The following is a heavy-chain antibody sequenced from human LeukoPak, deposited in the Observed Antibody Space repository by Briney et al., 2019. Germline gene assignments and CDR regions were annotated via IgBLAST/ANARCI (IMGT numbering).Heavy chain of an antibody. CDR1: GYTFTSYY. D-gene: IGHD3-22*01. J-gene: IGHJ4*02. V-gene: IGHV1-46*01. Sequence: GASVKVSCKASGYTFTSYYMHWVRQAPGQGLEWMGIINPSGGSTSYAQKFQGRVTMTRDTSTSTVYMELSSLRSEDTAVYYCARDFLNYYDSGGYYYLDYWGQGTLVTVSS. CDR3: ARDFLNYYDSGGYYYLDY. CDR2: INPSGGST.